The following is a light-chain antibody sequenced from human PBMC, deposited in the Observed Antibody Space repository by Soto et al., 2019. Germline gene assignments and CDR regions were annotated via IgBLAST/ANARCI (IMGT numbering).Light chain of an antibody. CDR3: QQYYSTPPYT. J-gene: IGKJ2*01. V-gene: IGKV4-1*01. Sequence: DIVMTQSPDSLAVSLGERATINCKSSQSVLYSSNNKNYLAWYQKKAGQPPKLLIYWASTRESGVPDRLSGSGSGTDFTLTISSLQAEDVAVYDCQQYYSTPPYTFGQGTKLEIK. CDR2: WAS. CDR1: QSVLYSSNNKNY.